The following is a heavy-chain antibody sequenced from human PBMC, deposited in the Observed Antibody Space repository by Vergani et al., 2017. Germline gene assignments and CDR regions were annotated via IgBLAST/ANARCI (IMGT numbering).Heavy chain of an antibody. CDR3: ASKRGACRAAYCHSYDF. CDR1: GYSVISTDYH. CDR2: MDYSGST. V-gene: IGHV4-39*01. D-gene: IGHD2-21*02. J-gene: IGHJ4*02. Sequence: QVQLQESGPGLVKPSETLSLTCTVSGYSVISTDYHWGWIRQSPGKGLEWIGSMDYSGSTSYNPSLESRISISFETPKNQFSLRLTSVHAAATAVYYCASKRGACRAAYCHSYDFWGPGTLVGVSS.